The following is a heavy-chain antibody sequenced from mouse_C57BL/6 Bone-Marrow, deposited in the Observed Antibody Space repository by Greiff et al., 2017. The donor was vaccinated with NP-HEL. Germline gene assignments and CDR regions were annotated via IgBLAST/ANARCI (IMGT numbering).Heavy chain of an antibody. D-gene: IGHD6-5*01. V-gene: IGHV1-66*01. CDR1: GYSFTSYY. J-gene: IGHJ2*01. CDR3: ARPYLDYFDY. Sequence: QVQLQQSGPELVKPGASVKISCKASGYSFTSYYIHWVKQRPGQGLEWIGWIYPGSGNTKYNEKFKGKATLTADTSSSTAYMQLSSLTSEDSAVYYCARPYLDYFDYWGQGTTLTVSS. CDR2: IYPGSGNT.